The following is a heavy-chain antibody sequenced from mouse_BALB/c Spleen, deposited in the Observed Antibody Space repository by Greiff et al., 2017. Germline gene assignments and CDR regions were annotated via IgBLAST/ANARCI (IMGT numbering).Heavy chain of an antibody. V-gene: IGHV2-9*02. D-gene: IGHD2-4*01. Sequence: VKLMESGPGLVAPSQSLSITCTVSGFSLTSYGVHWVRQPPGKGLEWLGVIWAGGSTNYNSALMSRLSISKDNSKSQVFLKMNSLQTDDTAMYYCARDEGVYYDPFAYWGQGTLVTVSA. CDR1: GFSLTSYG. CDR2: IWAGGST. CDR3: ARDEGVYYDPFAY. J-gene: IGHJ3*01.